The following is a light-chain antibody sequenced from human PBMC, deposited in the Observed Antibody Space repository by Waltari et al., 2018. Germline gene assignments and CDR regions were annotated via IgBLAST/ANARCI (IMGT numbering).Light chain of an antibody. V-gene: IGLV2-23*02. CDR3: CSYGGASLRV. J-gene: IGLJ3*02. CDR1: TSDIGSYNL. Sequence: QSALTQPASVSWSPGQSITISCTGTTSDIGSYNLVSWYQQHPGEVPKLIIYEVNKRPSGVSNRFSGSKSGNTASLTISGLQPEDEADYYCCSYGGASLRVFGGGTKVTVL. CDR2: EVN.